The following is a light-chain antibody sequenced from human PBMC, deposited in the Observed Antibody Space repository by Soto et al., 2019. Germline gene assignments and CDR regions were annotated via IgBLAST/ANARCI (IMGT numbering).Light chain of an antibody. V-gene: IGLV1-44*01. CDR3: AAWDDSLNGLV. CDR2: NNN. Sequence: QSVLTQPPSASGTPGQRVTISFSGSSSNIGSNTVNLYQQLPGTAPKLLIYNNNLRPSGVPDRFSGSKSGTSASLAISGLQSEDEADYYCAAWDDSLNGLVFGTGTNVTVL. J-gene: IGLJ1*01. CDR1: SSNIGSNT.